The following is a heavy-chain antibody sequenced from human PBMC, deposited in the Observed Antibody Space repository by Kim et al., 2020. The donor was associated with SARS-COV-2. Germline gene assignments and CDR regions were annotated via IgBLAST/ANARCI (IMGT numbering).Heavy chain of an antibody. V-gene: IGHV3-21*01. CDR2: ISSSSSYI. J-gene: IGHJ6*02. D-gene: IGHD2-15*01. Sequence: GGSLRLSCAASGFTFSSYSMNWVRQAPGKGLEWVSSISSSSSYIYYADSVKGRFTISRDNAKNSLYLQMNSLRAEDTAVYYCARGRSYCSGGSCADYGMDVWGQGTTVTVSS. CDR1: GFTFSSYS. CDR3: ARGRSYCSGGSCADYGMDV.